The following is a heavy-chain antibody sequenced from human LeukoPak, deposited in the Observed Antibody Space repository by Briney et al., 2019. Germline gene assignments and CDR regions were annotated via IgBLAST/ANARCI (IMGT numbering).Heavy chain of an antibody. CDR2: IFHGGST. J-gene: IGHJ4*02. D-gene: IGHD2-2*02. Sequence: SGTLSLTCAVSGGSISSSNWWSWVRQPPGKGLEWIGEIFHGGSTNYNPSLKSRVTISVDRSKNQFSLTLSSVTAADTAVYYCARVRYPYYFDYWGQGTLVTVSS. CDR1: GGSISSSNW. CDR3: ARVRYPYYFDY. V-gene: IGHV4-4*02.